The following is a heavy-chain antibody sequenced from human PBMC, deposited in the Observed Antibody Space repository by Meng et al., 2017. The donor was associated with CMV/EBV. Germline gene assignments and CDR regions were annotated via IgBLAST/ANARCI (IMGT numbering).Heavy chain of an antibody. V-gene: IGHV3-30-3*01. CDR3: ARDGNYYGSGSYYNPPGY. J-gene: IGHJ4*02. CDR1: GFTFSSYA. Sequence: GESLKISCAASGFTFSSYAMYWVRQAPGKGLEWVAVISYDGSNKYYADSVKGRFTISRDNSKNTLYLQMNSLRAEDTAVYYCARDGNYYGSGSYYNPPGYWGQGTLATVSS. D-gene: IGHD3-10*01. CDR2: ISYDGSNK.